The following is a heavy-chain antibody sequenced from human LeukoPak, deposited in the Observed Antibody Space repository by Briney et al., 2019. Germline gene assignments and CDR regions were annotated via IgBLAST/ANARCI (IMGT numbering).Heavy chain of an antibody. J-gene: IGHJ6*04. D-gene: IGHD3-10*02. CDR1: GFTFSSYA. CDR2: ISSSDRTI. CDR3: AELGITMIGGV. V-gene: IGHV3-48*03. Sequence: GGSLRLSCAASGFTFSSYAMSWVRQAPGKGLEWVSYISSSDRTIYYADSVKGRFTISRDNAKNSLYLQMNSLRAEDTAVYYCAELGITMIGGVWGKGTTVTISS.